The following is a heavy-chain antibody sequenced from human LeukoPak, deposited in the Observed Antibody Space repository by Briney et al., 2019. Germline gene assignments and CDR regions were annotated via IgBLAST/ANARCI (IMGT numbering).Heavy chain of an antibody. CDR2: IKQDGSEI. CDR1: GFTFSNFW. Sequence: PGGSLRLSCAASGFTFSNFWMSWVRQVPGEGLDWVANIKQDGSEIHYVDSVKGRFTISRDNAQNSLYLHMHSLRAEDTAVYYCTRDRQGSGIYSTDYWGRGTLVTVSS. CDR3: TRDRQGSGIYSTDY. D-gene: IGHD3-10*01. V-gene: IGHV3-7*01. J-gene: IGHJ4*02.